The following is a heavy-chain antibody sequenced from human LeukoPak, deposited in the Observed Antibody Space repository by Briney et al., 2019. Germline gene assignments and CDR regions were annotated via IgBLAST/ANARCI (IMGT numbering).Heavy chain of an antibody. Sequence: PGGSLRLSCEASGFTFSSYGMHWVRQAPGKGLEWVAVIWYDGSIKFYVDSVKGRFTISRDNSKNTLYLQMNSLRAEDTAVYYCARDPMTAAGSKDGMDVWGQGTTVTVSS. J-gene: IGHJ6*02. V-gene: IGHV3-33*08. CDR1: GFTFSSYG. D-gene: IGHD6-13*01. CDR2: IWYDGSIK. CDR3: ARDPMTAAGSKDGMDV.